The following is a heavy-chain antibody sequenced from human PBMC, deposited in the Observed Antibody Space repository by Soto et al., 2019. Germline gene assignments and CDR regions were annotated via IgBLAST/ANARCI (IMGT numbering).Heavy chain of an antibody. J-gene: IGHJ4*02. CDR3: ARDGWGWGLGYDGSGYFDY. CDR1: GFTFSSYA. V-gene: IGHV3-30-3*01. Sequence: QVQLVESGGGVVQPGRSLRLSCAASGFTFSSYAMHWVRQAPGKGLEWVAVISYDGSNKYYADSVKGRFTISRDNSKNXLXXQMNSLRAEDTAVYYCARDGWGWGLGYDGSGYFDYWGQGTLVTVSS. CDR2: ISYDGSNK. D-gene: IGHD3-22*01.